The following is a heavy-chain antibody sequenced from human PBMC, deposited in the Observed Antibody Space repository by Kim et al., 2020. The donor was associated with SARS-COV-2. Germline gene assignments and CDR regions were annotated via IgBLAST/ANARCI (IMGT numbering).Heavy chain of an antibody. Sequence: GGSLRLSCAASGFTFSSYAMSWVRQAPGKGLEWVSAISGSGGSTYYADSVKGRFTISRDNSKNTLYLQMNSLRAEDTAVYYCAKERGPAPRWLQSFDYWGQGTLVTVSS. CDR2: ISGSGGST. CDR3: AKERGPAPRWLQSFDY. D-gene: IGHD5-12*01. CDR1: GFTFSSYA. V-gene: IGHV3-23*01. J-gene: IGHJ4*02.